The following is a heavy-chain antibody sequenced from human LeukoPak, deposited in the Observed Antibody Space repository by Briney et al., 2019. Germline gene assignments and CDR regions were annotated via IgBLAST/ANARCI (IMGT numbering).Heavy chain of an antibody. J-gene: IGHJ3*02. D-gene: IGHD3-16*02. CDR2: IYYGGTT. CDR1: GGFIRSGGYY. Sequence: SETLSLTCTVSGGFIRSGGYYWNWIRQFPGKGLQWIGYIYYGGTTYYNPSLESRVSISVDTSKNQFSLKLSSVTAADTAVYYCATSPPYYDYVWGSYRDSAFDIWGQGTMVTVSS. V-gene: IGHV4-31*03. CDR3: ATSPPYYDYVWGSYRDSAFDI.